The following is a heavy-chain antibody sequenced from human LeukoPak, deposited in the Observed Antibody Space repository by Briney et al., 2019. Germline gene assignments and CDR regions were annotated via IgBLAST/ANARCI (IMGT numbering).Heavy chain of an antibody. CDR1: GFTFSSYS. D-gene: IGHD6-19*01. CDR3: ARGFRWLVQ. Sequence: GGSLRLSCAASGFTFSSYSMNWVRQAPGKGLEWVSYISSSGSTLYYADSVKGRFTISRDNAKNSLYLQMNSLRAEDTAVYYCARGFRWLVQWGQGTLVTVSS. CDR2: ISSSGSTL. V-gene: IGHV3-48*04. J-gene: IGHJ4*02.